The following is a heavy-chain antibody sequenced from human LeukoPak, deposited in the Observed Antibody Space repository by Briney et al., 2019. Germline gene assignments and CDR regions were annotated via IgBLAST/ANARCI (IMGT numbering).Heavy chain of an antibody. CDR1: GFTFGDYA. J-gene: IGHJ4*02. D-gene: IGHD3-16*01. Sequence: GGSLRLSCTASGFTFGDYAMSWFRQAPGKGLEWVGFIRGNTYGGTTEFAASVKGRFTTSRDDSKSIAYLQMNSLKTEDTAVYYCTRGGGRGDYWGQGTLVTVSS. V-gene: IGHV3-49*03. CDR3: TRGGGRGDY. CDR2: IRGNTYGGTT.